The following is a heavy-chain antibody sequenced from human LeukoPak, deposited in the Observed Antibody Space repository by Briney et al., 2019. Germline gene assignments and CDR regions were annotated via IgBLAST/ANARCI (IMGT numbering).Heavy chain of an antibody. D-gene: IGHD3-22*01. CDR2: IIPILGIA. CDR3: ARAPYYYDSSGYYPYDY. J-gene: IGHJ4*02. CDR1: GGTFSSYT. Sequence: SVKVSCKASGGTFSSYTISWVRQAPGQGPEWMGRIIPILGIANYAQKFQGRVTITADKSTSTAYMELSSLRSEDTAVYYCARAPYYYDSSGYYPYDYWGQGTLVTVSS. V-gene: IGHV1-69*02.